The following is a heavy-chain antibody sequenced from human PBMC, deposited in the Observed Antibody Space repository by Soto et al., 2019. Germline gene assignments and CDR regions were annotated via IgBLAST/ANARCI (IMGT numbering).Heavy chain of an antibody. Sequence: QVQLVQSGAEVKKPQSSVKVSCKAPGGTFSTYAISWVRQAPGQGLEWMGGIIPMFGTAKYAQRFQVRVTITADETTNRVYMEPSRLRSEDTAENFCASGIQLWLRRINNGDSGWGQGTLVTVSS. CDR3: ASGIQLWLRRINNGDSG. CDR1: GGTFSTYA. D-gene: IGHD5-18*01. CDR2: IIPMFGTA. J-gene: IGHJ4*02. V-gene: IGHV1-69*12.